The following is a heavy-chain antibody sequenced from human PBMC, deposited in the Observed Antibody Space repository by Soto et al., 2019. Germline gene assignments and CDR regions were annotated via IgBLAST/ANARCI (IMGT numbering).Heavy chain of an antibody. V-gene: IGHV1-69*08. CDR1: GGTFSSYT. CDR3: ARDYWDIVVVPAAGGGDAFDI. J-gene: IGHJ3*02. D-gene: IGHD2-2*01. CDR2: IIPILGIA. Sequence: QVQLVQSGAEVKKPGSSVKVSCKASGGTFSSYTISWVRQAPGQGLEWMGRIIPILGIAYYAQKFEGRVTITADKSTSTAYMELSSLRSEDTAVYYCARDYWDIVVVPAAGGGDAFDIWGQGTMVTVSS.